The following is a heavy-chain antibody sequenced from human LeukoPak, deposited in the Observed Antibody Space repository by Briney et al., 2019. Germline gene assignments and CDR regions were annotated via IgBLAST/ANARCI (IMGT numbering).Heavy chain of an antibody. Sequence: GASVKVSCKASGYTFTSYYMHWVRQAPGQGLEWMGIINPSGGSTSYAQKFQGRVTMTRGTSISTAYMELSRLRSDDTAVYYCARESGDYGSGSYYNIYYYYGMDVWGQGTTVTVSS. CDR2: INPSGGST. D-gene: IGHD3-10*01. CDR1: GYTFTSYY. J-gene: IGHJ6*02. V-gene: IGHV1-46*01. CDR3: ARESGDYGSGSYYNIYYYYGMDV.